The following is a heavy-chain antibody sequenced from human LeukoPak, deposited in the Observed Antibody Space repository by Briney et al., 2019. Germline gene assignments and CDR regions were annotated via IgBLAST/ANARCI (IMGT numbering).Heavy chain of an antibody. Sequence: SVKVSCKASGGTFSSYAISWVRQAPGQGPEWMGRIIPILGITNYAQKFQGRVTITADKSTSTAYMELSSPRSEDTAVYYCARDYSTDYIWGSYAFDIWGQGTMVTVSS. V-gene: IGHV1-69*04. CDR1: GGTFSSYA. J-gene: IGHJ3*02. D-gene: IGHD3-16*01. CDR2: IIPILGIT. CDR3: ARDYSTDYIWGSYAFDI.